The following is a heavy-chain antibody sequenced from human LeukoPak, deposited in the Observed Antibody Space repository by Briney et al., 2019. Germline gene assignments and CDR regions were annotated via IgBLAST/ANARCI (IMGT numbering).Heavy chain of an antibody. CDR3: ARGVGAAPDFNY. Sequence: PGGSLRLSCAAPGFTFSSYGMHWVRQAPGKGLEWVTFIQYDGSNKYYADSVKGRFTISRDNSKNTLYLQMNSLRAEDTAVYYCARGVGAAPDFNYWGQGTLVTVSS. V-gene: IGHV3-30*02. CDR1: GFTFSSYG. D-gene: IGHD1-26*01. CDR2: IQYDGSNK. J-gene: IGHJ4*02.